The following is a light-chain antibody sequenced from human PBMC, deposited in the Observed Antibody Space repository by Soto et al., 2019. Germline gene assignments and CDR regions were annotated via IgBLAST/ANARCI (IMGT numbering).Light chain of an antibody. Sequence: EVVMTQSPVTLSVSPGERATLSCRASQSVYGSLAWYQQKPGQAPRLLIHGASNTATDIPARFSGSGSGTEFSLTINGLQSDDFAVYYCQQYKYWPLTFGGGTKVEIK. CDR3: QQYKYWPLT. J-gene: IGKJ4*01. V-gene: IGKV3-15*01. CDR2: GAS. CDR1: QSVYGS.